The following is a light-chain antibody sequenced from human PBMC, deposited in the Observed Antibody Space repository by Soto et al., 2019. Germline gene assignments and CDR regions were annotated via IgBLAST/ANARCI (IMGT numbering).Light chain of an antibody. CDR3: MQVLLSPLVS. CDR1: QSLLHSNGINY. J-gene: IGKJ5*01. CDR2: LGC. Sequence: EILMTQSPLSLPVTPGEPASISCRSSQSLLHSNGINYLDWYLQRPGQSPDLLIYLGCNRASGVPDRFSGRGSGTDFTLKISRVEAEDVGVYYCMQVLLSPLVSFGQGTRLENK. V-gene: IGKV2-28*01.